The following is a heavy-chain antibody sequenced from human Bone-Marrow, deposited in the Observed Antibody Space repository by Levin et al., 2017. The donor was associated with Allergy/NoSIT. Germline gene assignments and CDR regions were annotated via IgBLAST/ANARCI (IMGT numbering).Heavy chain of an antibody. CDR3: ARTYYDSSGYYPFDY. J-gene: IGHJ4*02. CDR1: GFTFSSYG. CDR2: IWYDGSNK. D-gene: IGHD3-22*01. V-gene: IGHV3-33*01. Sequence: HSGGSLRLSCAASGFTFSSYGMHWVRQAPGKGLEWVAVIWYDGSNKYYADSVKGRFTISRDNSKNTLYLQMNSLRAEDTAVYYCARTYYDSSGYYPFDYWGQGTLVTVSS.